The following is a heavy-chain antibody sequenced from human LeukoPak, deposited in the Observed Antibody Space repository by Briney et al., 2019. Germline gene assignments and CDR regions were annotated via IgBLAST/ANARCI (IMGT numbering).Heavy chain of an antibody. CDR3: ATGYYGQFDY. J-gene: IGHJ4*02. CDR1: GGSMSSSSYS. Sequence: SETLCLTCTVSGGSMSSSSYSWGWIRQPPGKGLEWIGSIYYSGSTYYNPSLKSRVTISVDTSKNQFSLKLSSVTAADTAVYYCATGYYGQFDYWGQGTLVTVSS. D-gene: IGHD3-22*01. V-gene: IGHV4-39*01. CDR2: IYYSGST.